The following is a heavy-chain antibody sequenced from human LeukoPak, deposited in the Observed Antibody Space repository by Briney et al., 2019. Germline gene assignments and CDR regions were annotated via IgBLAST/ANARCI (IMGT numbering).Heavy chain of an antibody. J-gene: IGHJ4*02. CDR2: ISGSGGIT. Sequence: LSLTCTVSGGSISSGSYYWSWVRQAPGKGLEWVSGISGSGGITHYADSVRGRFTISRDNSKNTLYLQMNSLRAEDTAVYYCAKDPTDFDSSGQTYFDYWGQGSLVTVSS. CDR1: GGSISSGSYY. V-gene: IGHV3-23*01. CDR3: AKDPTDFDSSGQTYFDY. D-gene: IGHD3-22*01.